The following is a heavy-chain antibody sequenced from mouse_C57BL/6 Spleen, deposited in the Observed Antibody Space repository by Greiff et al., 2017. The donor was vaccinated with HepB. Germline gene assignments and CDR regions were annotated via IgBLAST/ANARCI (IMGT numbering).Heavy chain of an antibody. V-gene: IGHV5-17*01. Sequence: EVRLVESGGGLVKPGGSLKLSCAASGFTFSDYGMHWVRQAPEKGLEWVAYISSGSSTIYYADTVKGRFTISRDNAKNTLFLQMTSLRSEDTAMYYCARWSNYAMDYWGQGTSVTVSS. D-gene: IGHD5-1*01. CDR3: ARWSNYAMDY. J-gene: IGHJ4*01. CDR1: GFTFSDYG. CDR2: ISSGSSTI.